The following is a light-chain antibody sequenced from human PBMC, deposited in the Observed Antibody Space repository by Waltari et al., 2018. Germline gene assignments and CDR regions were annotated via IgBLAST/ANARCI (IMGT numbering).Light chain of an antibody. CDR2: EVT. Sequence: QSALAQPASVSGSPGQSFTIPCTGTSTAVGAANPIPWYQQHPGRTPNLMIYEVTKRPSWVSDRFSGSKSDNTASLTISGLQAEDEGDYYCCSYGGRSTLVFGGGTKLTVL. CDR1: STAVGAANP. J-gene: IGLJ3*02. V-gene: IGLV2-23*02. CDR3: CSYGGRSTLV.